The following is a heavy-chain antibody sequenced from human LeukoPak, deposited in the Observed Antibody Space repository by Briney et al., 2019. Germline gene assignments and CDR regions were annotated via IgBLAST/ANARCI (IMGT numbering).Heavy chain of an antibody. J-gene: IGHJ6*03. Sequence: SETLSLTCTVSGGSISDYYWNWIRQHPGKGLEWIGYIYYSGSTTYNPSLKSRVTMSVDTAKNQFSLKLRSVTAADTAVYYCARGDFCSKSNCYLRPMDVWGKGTTVTVSS. V-gene: IGHV4-59*01. CDR2: IYYSGST. D-gene: IGHD3-3*01. CDR1: GGSISDYY. CDR3: ARGDFCSKSNCYLRPMDV.